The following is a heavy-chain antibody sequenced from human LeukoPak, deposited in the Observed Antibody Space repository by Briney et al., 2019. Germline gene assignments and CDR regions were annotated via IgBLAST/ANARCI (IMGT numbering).Heavy chain of an antibody. Sequence: GGSLRLSCAASGFTFSSYSMNWVRQAPGKGLEWVSSISSTSSYIFYTDSVKGRFTLSRDNAKNSLYLQMNSLRAEDTAVYYCAREAGDIWSTHAFDIWGQGTMVTVSS. V-gene: IGHV3-21*01. CDR2: ISSTSSYI. D-gene: IGHD7-27*01. CDR1: GFTFSSYS. CDR3: AREAGDIWSTHAFDI. J-gene: IGHJ3*02.